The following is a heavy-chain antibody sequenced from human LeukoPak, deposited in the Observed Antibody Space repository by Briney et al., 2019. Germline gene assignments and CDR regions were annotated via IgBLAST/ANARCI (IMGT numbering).Heavy chain of an antibody. J-gene: IGHJ4*02. CDR1: GFTFSSYW. CDR3: ARDMVRGVISSFDY. Sequence: GGSLRLSCAASGFTFSSYWMSWVRQAPGKGLEWVSSISSSSSYIYYADSVRGRFTISRDNAKNSLYLQMNSLRAEDTAVYYCARDMVRGVISSFDYWGQGTLVTVSS. D-gene: IGHD3-10*01. CDR2: ISSSSSYI. V-gene: IGHV3-21*01.